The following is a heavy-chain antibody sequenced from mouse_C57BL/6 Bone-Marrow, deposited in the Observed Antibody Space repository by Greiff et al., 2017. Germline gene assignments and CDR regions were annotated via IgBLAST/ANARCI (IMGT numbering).Heavy chain of an antibody. CDR1: GFTFSDFY. CDR3: ARDDGYYWYFDV. J-gene: IGHJ1*01. Sequence: EVKLMESGGGLVQPGGSLRLSCATSGFTFSDFYMEWVRQPPGKRLEWIAASRNKANDYTTEYSASVKGRFIVSRDTSHSILYLQMNALRAEDTAIYYCARDDGYYWYFDVWGAGTTVTVSS. D-gene: IGHD2-2*01. CDR2: SRNKANDYTT. V-gene: IGHV7-1*02.